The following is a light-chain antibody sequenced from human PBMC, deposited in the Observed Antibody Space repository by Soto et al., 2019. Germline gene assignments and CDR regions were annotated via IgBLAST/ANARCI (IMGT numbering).Light chain of an antibody. V-gene: IGKV1-5*03. CDR3: QQYNTYPFT. Sequence: DIQMTQSPSTLSASVGDRVTITCRASQSIRSWLAWYQQKPGKVLKLLIYEASSLESGVPSRFSGSGSGTEFTLSISSLQPDDFATYYCQQYNTYPFTFGPWTKVDIK. CDR1: QSIRSW. J-gene: IGKJ3*01. CDR2: EAS.